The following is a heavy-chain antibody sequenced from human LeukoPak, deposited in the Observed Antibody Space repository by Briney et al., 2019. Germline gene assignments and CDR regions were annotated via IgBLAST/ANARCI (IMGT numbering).Heavy chain of an antibody. D-gene: IGHD6-19*01. CDR1: GYTFTRYY. CDR2: INPCGGST. Sequence: AAVNVSCKPSGYTFTRYYMQWVRQAPGQVLEWVGIINPCGGSTSYPQQFQGRVTMTRDTSKGTVFMELSSLRSDGPAGVFWARGGGVAVAGVAFDIWGQGTMVTVSS. J-gene: IGHJ3*02. CDR3: ARGGGVAVAGVAFDI. V-gene: IGHV1-46*01.